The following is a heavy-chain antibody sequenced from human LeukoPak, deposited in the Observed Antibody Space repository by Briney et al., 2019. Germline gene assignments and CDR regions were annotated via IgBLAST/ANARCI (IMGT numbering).Heavy chain of an antibody. CDR2: VGSSGDST. J-gene: IGHJ4*02. Sequence: PGGSLRLSCAASGFTFSNYAMNWVRQAPGKGLEWVSAVGSSGDSTYYADSVKGRFTISRDNSKNTLYLQMNSLRAEDTAVYYCAKSAYYYGSGSYYTLDYWGQGTLVTVSS. D-gene: IGHD3-10*01. V-gene: IGHV3-23*01. CDR1: GFTFSNYA. CDR3: AKSAYYYGSGSYYTLDY.